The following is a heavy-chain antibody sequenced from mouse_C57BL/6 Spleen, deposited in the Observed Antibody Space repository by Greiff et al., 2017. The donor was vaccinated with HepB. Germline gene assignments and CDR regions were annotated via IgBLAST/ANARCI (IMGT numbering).Heavy chain of an antibody. CDR2: ISDGGSYT. D-gene: IGHD1-1*01. CDR3: ARELGGSSFDY. CDR1: GFTFSSYA. Sequence: EVKLVESGGGLVKPGGSLKLSCAASGFTFSSYAMSWVRQTPEKRLEWVATISDGGSYTYYPDNVKGRFTISRDNAKNNLYLQMSHLKSEDTAMYYCARELGGSSFDYWGQGTTLTVSS. J-gene: IGHJ2*01. V-gene: IGHV5-4*01.